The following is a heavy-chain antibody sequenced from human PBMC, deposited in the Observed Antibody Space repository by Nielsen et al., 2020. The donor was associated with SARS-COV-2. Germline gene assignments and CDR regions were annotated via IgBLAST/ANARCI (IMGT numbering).Heavy chain of an antibody. Sequence: SETLSLTCAISGDSVSSSSAAWNWIRQFPSRGLEWLGRTYYRSKWYNDYAVSVKSRITINPDTSKNQFSLHLNSVTPEDTAVYYCARARGAYGDYYYYYYTDVWGKGTTVTVSS. CDR1: GDSVSSSSAA. J-gene: IGHJ6*03. D-gene: IGHD4-17*01. CDR3: ARARGAYGDYYYYYYTDV. CDR2: TYYRSKWYN. V-gene: IGHV6-1*01.